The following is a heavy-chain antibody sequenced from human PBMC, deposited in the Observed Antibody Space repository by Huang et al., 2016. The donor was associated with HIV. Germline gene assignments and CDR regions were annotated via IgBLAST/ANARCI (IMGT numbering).Heavy chain of an antibody. D-gene: IGHD1-26*01. CDR3: AKDGRGSGTYYDYFEY. Sequence: QVQLVESGGGVVQPGRSLRLSCAAFGFTFTKFDMHWVRQAPGKGLEWVAIISYDGSSKDQADSVKGRFTISRDNSKNTVYLQMNSLRVEDTAVYYCAKDGRGSGTYYDYFEYWGQGTLVTVSS. CDR1: GFTFTKFD. CDR2: ISYDGSSK. V-gene: IGHV3-30*18. J-gene: IGHJ4*02.